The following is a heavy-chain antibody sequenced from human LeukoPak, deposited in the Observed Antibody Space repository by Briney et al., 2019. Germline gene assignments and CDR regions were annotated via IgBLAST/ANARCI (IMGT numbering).Heavy chain of an antibody. Sequence: ASVKVSCKASGYTFTSYGISWVRQAPGQGLEWMGWISAYNGNTNYAQKLQGRVTMTTDTSTSTAYMELRSLRSDDTAVYYCATLVGATKGYYYGMDVWGQGTTVTVSS. D-gene: IGHD1-26*01. CDR3: ATLVGATKGYYYGMDV. CDR1: GYTFTSYG. V-gene: IGHV1-18*01. J-gene: IGHJ6*02. CDR2: ISAYNGNT.